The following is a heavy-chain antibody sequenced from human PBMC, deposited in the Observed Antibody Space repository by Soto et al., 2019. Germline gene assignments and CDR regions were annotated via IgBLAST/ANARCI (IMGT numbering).Heavy chain of an antibody. CDR3: ARATYSSSYYFDS. CDR1: GFTFSSFE. D-gene: IGHD6-6*01. Sequence: EVQLVESGGGLVQPGGSLRLSCAASGFTFSSFEMNWVRQAPGKGLEWVSKIGSSGSTIWYADSVKGRFTISRDNAKNSLYLQMSSLRGEDTAVYYCARATYSSSYYFDSWGQGTLVTVSS. CDR2: IGSSGSTI. J-gene: IGHJ4*02. V-gene: IGHV3-48*03.